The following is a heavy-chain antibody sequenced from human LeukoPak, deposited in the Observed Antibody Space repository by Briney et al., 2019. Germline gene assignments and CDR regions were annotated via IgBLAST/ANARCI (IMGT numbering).Heavy chain of an antibody. CDR1: GYTFTGYY. CDR3: ARPLGYCSSTSCYPPHFDY. Sequence: ASVKVSCKASGYTFTGYYMHWVRQAPGQGLEWMGWINPNSGGTNYAQKFQGRATMTRDTSISTAYMELSRLRSDDTAVYYCARPLGYCSSTSCYPPHFDYWGQGTLVTVSS. J-gene: IGHJ4*02. D-gene: IGHD2-2*01. CDR2: INPNSGGT. V-gene: IGHV1-2*02.